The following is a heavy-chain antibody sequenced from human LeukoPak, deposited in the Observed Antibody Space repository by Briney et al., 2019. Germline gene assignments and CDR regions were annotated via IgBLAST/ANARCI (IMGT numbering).Heavy chain of an antibody. CDR2: IKQDGSDK. Sequence: GGSLRLSCAASGFTFSSYWMTWVRQAPGKGLEWVASIKQDGSDKNYVASVKGRFTISRHNAKNSLYLQMNSLRDEDTAVYYCARTRLSSDCWGQGTLVTVSS. CDR1: GFTFSSYW. J-gene: IGHJ4*02. D-gene: IGHD2/OR15-2a*01. CDR3: ARTRLSSDC. V-gene: IGHV3-7*01.